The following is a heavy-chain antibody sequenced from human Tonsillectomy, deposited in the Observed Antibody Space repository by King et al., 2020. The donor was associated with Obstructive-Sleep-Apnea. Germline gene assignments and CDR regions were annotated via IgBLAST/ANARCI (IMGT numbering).Heavy chain of an antibody. J-gene: IGHJ4*02. V-gene: IGHV4-59*01. Sequence: QLQESGPGLVRPSETLSLTCTVSGGSINSYYWSWIRQTPGKGLEWIGYISYSGSTNYNPSLKSRVTISVDTSKNQFSLKLSSVTAADTAVYYCARDRVGRDGYNRFDYWGQGTLVTVSS. CDR1: GGSINSYY. D-gene: IGHD5-24*01. CDR3: ARDRVGRDGYNRFDY. CDR2: ISYSGST.